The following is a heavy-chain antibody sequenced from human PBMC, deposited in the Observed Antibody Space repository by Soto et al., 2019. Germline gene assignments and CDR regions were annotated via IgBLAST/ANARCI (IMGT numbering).Heavy chain of an antibody. D-gene: IGHD2-2*01. V-gene: IGHV4-38-2*01. CDR2: IYYTGST. J-gene: IGHJ4*02. Sequence: PSETLSLTCADSGSSYSRRSYWSGSRPPPGKGLEWIGSIYYTGSTYYNPSLKSRVTISVDTSKNQFSLKLSSVTAADTAVYYCARRVIPAALFDYWGQATLLTASS. CDR3: ARRVIPAALFDY. CDR1: GSSYSRRSY.